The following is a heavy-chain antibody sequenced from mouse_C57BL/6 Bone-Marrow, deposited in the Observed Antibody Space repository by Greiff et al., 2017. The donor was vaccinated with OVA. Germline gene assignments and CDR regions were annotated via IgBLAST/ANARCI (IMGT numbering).Heavy chain of an antibody. CDR3: AREGWLLRVWYFDV. CDR1: GYAFSSYW. Sequence: VVESGASVKISCHASGYAFSSYWMNWVKQRPGKGLEWIGQIYPGDGDTNYNGKFKGKATLTADKSSSTAYMQLSSLTSEDSAVYFCAREGWLLRVWYFDVWGTGTTVTVSS. V-gene: IGHV1-80*01. D-gene: IGHD2-3*01. CDR2: IYPGDGDT. J-gene: IGHJ1*03.